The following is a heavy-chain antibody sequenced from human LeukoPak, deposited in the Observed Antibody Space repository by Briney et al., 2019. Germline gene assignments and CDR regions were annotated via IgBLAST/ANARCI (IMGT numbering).Heavy chain of an antibody. V-gene: IGHV3-23*01. Sequence: PGRSLRLSCAVSGFTFSNYAMSWVRQAPGKGLEWVSAISGSDGSTSYADSVKGRFTISRDNSKNTLYLQMNSLRAEDTAVYYCAKRLHSSNWYAAFDCSGQGTLVTVSS. CDR3: AKRLHSSNWYAAFDC. D-gene: IGHD6-13*01. J-gene: IGHJ4*02. CDR2: ISGSDGST. CDR1: GFTFSNYA.